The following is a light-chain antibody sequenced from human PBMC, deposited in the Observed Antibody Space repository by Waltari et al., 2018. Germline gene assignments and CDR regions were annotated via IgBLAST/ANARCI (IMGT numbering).Light chain of an antibody. J-gene: IGLJ2*01. CDR3: QAWDGSTLI. Sequence: SYEVTQPPSVSVSPGQAASITCSGDKLGEKYVSWYQQKPGQSPVLVLYQDNRRPSGCPERFSGSNSNSGNTATLTISGTQAMDEADYHCQAWDGSTLIFGGGTKLTVL. V-gene: IGLV3-1*01. CDR2: QDN. CDR1: KLGEKY.